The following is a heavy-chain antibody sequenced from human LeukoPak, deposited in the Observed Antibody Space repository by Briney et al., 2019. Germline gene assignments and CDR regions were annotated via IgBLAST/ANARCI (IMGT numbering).Heavy chain of an antibody. J-gene: IGHJ4*02. D-gene: IGHD3-22*01. Sequence: PSETLSLTCTVSRGSISSYYWSWIRQPAGKGLEWIGRIYTSGSTNYNPSLKSRVTMPVDTSKNQFSLKLSSVTAADTAVYYCAREVYYYDSSGYFDWGQGTLVTVSS. CDR3: AREVYYYDSSGYFD. CDR2: IYTSGST. CDR1: RGSISSYY. V-gene: IGHV4-4*07.